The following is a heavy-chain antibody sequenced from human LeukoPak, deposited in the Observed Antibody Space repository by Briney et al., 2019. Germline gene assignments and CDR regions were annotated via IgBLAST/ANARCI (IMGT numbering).Heavy chain of an antibody. Sequence: ASVKVSCKASGYTFTSYDISWVRQAPGQGLEWMGWISTYNGNTNYAQKLQGRVTMTTDTITTTACMELRSLRSDDTAVYYGARDHSGNWFDPWGQGTLVTVSS. V-gene: IGHV1-18*01. CDR2: ISTYNGNT. CDR3: ARDHSGNWFDP. CDR1: GYTFTSYD. J-gene: IGHJ5*02. D-gene: IGHD1-26*01.